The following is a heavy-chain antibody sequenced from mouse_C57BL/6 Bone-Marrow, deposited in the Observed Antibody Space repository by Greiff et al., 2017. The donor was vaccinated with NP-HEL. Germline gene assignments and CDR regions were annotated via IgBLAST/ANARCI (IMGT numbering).Heavy chain of an antibody. J-gene: IGHJ4*01. CDR1: GFTFTDYY. CDR3: ARGGMDY. V-gene: IGHV7-3*01. CDR2: IRNKANGYTT. Sequence: EVQLVESGGGLVQPGGSLSLSCAASGFTFTDYYMSWVRPPPGKALEWLGFIRNKANGYTTEYSASVKVRFTISRDNSQSILYLQMNALRAEDSATYYCARGGMDYWGQGTSVTVSS.